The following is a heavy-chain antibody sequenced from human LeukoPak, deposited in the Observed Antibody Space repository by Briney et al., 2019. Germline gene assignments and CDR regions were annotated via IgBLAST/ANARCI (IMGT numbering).Heavy chain of an antibody. CDR2: ISSSSNTI. J-gene: IGHJ4*02. V-gene: IGHV3-48*01. CDR1: GFTFSSYT. Sequence: GGSLRLSCAASGFTFSSYTMNWVRQAPGKGLEWLSHISSSSNTIYYADSVKGRFIISRGNAKNSLYLQMNSLRAEDTAVYYCARPMFYGSGSDVFDYWGQGTLVTVSS. D-gene: IGHD3-10*01. CDR3: ARPMFYGSGSDVFDY.